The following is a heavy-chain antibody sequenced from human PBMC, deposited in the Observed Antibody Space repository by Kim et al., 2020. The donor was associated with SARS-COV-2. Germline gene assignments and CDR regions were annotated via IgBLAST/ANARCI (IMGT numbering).Heavy chain of an antibody. J-gene: IGHJ4*02. CDR3: ARSWAAGQYYFDY. V-gene: IGHV1-2*02. D-gene: IGHD6-13*01. Sequence: AQKFQGRVTMTRDTSISTAYMELSRLRSDDTAVYYCARSWAAGQYYFDYWGQGTLVTVSS.